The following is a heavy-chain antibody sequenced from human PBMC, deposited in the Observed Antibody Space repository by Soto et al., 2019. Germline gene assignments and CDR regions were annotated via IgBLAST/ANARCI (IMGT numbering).Heavy chain of an antibody. Sequence: GVLRLSCAASGFSLSPYWMHWVRQVPGRGLEWVARLSSDGFGAAYADSVKGRFFISRDIARNTLSLQMNSLRADDTAVYYCARDLGGPDYWGRGTSVTVYS. V-gene: IGHV3-74*03. CDR2: LSSDGFGA. CDR1: GFSLSPYW. D-gene: IGHD3-16*01. CDR3: ARDLGGPDY. J-gene: IGHJ4*02.